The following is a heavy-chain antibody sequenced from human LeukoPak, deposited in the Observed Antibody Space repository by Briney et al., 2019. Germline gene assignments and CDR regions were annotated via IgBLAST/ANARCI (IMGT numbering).Heavy chain of an antibody. CDR3: ASAINWNDGGRDAFDI. V-gene: IGHV5-10-1*01. CDR1: GYSFTSYW. Sequence: GESLKISCKGSGYSFTSYWISWVRQMPGKGLEWMGRIDPSDSYTNYSPSFQGHATISADKSISTAYLQWSSLKASDTAMYYCASAINWNDGGRDAFDIWGQGTVVTVSS. CDR2: IDPSDSYT. J-gene: IGHJ3*02. D-gene: IGHD1-20*01.